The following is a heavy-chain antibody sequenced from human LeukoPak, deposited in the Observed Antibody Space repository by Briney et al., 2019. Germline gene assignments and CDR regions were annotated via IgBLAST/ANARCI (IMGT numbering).Heavy chain of an antibody. D-gene: IGHD1-14*01. CDR2: IFPSGGEI. Sequence: GGSLRLSCAASGFTFSTFAMIWVRQPPGKGLEWVSSIFPSGGEIHYADSVRGRFTISRDNSKSTLSLQMNSLRVDDTAVYFCTKDRSGRETGNQRDDYWGQGTLVTVSS. V-gene: IGHV3-23*01. CDR3: TKDRSGRETGNQRDDY. CDR1: GFTFSTFA. J-gene: IGHJ4*02.